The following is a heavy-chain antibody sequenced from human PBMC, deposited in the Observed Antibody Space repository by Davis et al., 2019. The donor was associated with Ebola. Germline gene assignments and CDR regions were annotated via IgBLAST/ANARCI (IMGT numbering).Heavy chain of an antibody. Sequence: GSLRLSCTVSGGSISSYYWSWIRQPAGKGLEWVGRIYTSGSTNYNPSLKSRVTMSVDTSKNQFSLKLSSVTAADTAVYYCARDLQLGPFDYWGQGTLVTVSS. J-gene: IGHJ4*02. V-gene: IGHV4-4*07. CDR3: ARDLQLGPFDY. CDR2: IYTSGST. CDR1: GGSISSYY. D-gene: IGHD1-1*01.